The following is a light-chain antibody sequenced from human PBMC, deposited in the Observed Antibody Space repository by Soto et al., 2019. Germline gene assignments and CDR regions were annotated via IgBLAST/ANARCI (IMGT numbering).Light chain of an antibody. Sequence: DIQMTQSPSSLSASLRDRVTITCRAGQRISNFLNWYQQKPGKAPKLLIYGASTLQGGVPSRFSGSGSGTDFTLTISSLEPEDFATYYCQQSYNTPPTFGAGTKVVI. CDR3: QQSYNTPPT. J-gene: IGKJ4*01. CDR2: GAS. V-gene: IGKV1-39*01. CDR1: QRISNF.